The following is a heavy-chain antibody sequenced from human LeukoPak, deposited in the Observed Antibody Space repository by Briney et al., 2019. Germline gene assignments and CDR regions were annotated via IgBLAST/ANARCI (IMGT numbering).Heavy chain of an antibody. J-gene: IGHJ5*02. V-gene: IGHV1-69*05. CDR1: GGTFSSYA. Sequence: SVKVSCNASGGTFSSYAISWVRQAPGQGLEWMGRIIPIFGTANYAQKFQVRVTITTAESTSAAYMQLSSLRSEDTAVYYCAAASSPPRGYSGYPNWFDPWGQGTLVTVSS. D-gene: IGHD5-12*01. CDR2: IIPIFGTA. CDR3: AAASSPPRGYSGYPNWFDP.